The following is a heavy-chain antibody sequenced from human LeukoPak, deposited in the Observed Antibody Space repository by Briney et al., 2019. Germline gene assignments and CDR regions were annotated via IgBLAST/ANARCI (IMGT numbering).Heavy chain of an antibody. CDR2: ISYDGSNK. D-gene: IGHD3-22*01. V-gene: IGHV3-30*04. CDR1: GFTFSSYA. Sequence: PGRSLRLSCAASGFTFSSYAMHWVRQAPGKGLEWVAVISYDGSNKYYADSVKGRFTISRDNSKNTLYLQMNSLRAEGTAVYYCARDTMIGGYFDYWGQGTLVTVSS. CDR3: ARDTMIGGYFDY. J-gene: IGHJ4*02.